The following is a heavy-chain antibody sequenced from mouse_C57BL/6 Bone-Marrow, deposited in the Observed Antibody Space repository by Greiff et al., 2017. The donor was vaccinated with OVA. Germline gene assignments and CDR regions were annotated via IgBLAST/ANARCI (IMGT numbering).Heavy chain of an antibody. CDR2: ISSGSSTI. CDR1: GFTFSDYG. CDR3: ARLYYGTLYYFDY. D-gene: IGHD2-1*01. Sequence: EVMLVESGGGLVKPGGSLKLSCAASGFTFSDYGMHWVRQAPEKGLEWVAYISSGSSTIYYADTVKGRFTISRDNAKNTLFLQMTSLRSEDTAMYYCARLYYGTLYYFDYWGQGTTPTVSS. V-gene: IGHV5-17*01. J-gene: IGHJ2*01.